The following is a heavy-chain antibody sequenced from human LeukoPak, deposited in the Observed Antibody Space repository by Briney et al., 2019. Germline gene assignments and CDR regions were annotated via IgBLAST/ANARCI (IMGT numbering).Heavy chain of an antibody. CDR3: ARGWGSGGKGNKNWFDP. Sequence: GGSLRLSCAASGFTFSSYSMNWVRQAPGKGLEWVSYISSSSSTIYYADSVKGRFTISRDNAKNSLYLQMNSLRAEDTAVYYCARGWGSGGKGNKNWFDPWGQGTLVTVSS. CDR2: ISSSSSTI. D-gene: IGHD2-15*01. V-gene: IGHV3-48*01. J-gene: IGHJ5*02. CDR1: GFTFSSYS.